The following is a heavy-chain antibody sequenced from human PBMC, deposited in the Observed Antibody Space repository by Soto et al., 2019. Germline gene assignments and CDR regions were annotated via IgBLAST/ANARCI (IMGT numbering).Heavy chain of an antibody. CDR3: AKDSPSYTTSPFYFDS. Sequence: LRLSCAACGFAFNKYSMTLGRQSPGKGLQWVSSITSNGDSTYYADSVKGRFTTSRDNSKNTLYLQMNSLRADDTAVFYCAKDSPSYTTSPFYFDSWGQGTLVTVSS. V-gene: IGHV3-23*01. CDR1: GFAFNKYS. D-gene: IGHD2-2*02. J-gene: IGHJ4*02. CDR2: ITSNGDST.